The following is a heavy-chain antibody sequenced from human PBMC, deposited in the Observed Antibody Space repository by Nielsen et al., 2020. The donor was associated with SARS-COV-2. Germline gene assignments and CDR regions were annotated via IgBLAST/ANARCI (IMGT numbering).Heavy chain of an antibody. CDR1: GNTLSGLS. J-gene: IGHJ4*02. Sequence: ASVKVSCKVSGNTLSGLSMHWVRQAPGKGLEWMGGFDPEDGGITYAQKFQGRVTMTEDTSTDTAYMELSSLRSEDTAVYYCASLPHDNSGLDFDSWGQGTLVAVSS. V-gene: IGHV1-24*01. CDR2: FDPEDGGI. CDR3: ASLPHDNSGLDFDS. D-gene: IGHD3-22*01.